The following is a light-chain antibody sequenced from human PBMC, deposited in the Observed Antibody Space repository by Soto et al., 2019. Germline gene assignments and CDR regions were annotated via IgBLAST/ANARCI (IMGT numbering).Light chain of an antibody. CDR3: QHSYSTPWT. CDR1: QSVLYSSNNENY. J-gene: IGKJ1*01. V-gene: IGKV4-1*01. Sequence: DIVMTQSPDSLAVSLGERATINCKSSQSVLYSSNNENYLAWYQQKPGQPPKLLIYWASTRESGVPDRFSGSGSGTEFSLTISSLQAEDVAVYYCQHSYSTPWTFGQGTKVEIK. CDR2: WAS.